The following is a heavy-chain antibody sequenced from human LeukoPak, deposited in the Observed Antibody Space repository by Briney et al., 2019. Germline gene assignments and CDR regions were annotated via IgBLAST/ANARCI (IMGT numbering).Heavy chain of an antibody. D-gene: IGHD6-13*01. J-gene: IGHJ6*02. CDR2: FDPEDGET. CDR3: ATGGSSSLDYGMDV. CDR1: GYTLTELS. V-gene: IGHV1-24*01. Sequence: ASVKVSCKVSGYTLTELSMHWVRQAPGKGLEWMGGFDPEDGETIYAQKFQGRVTMTEDTSTDTAYMELSSLRSEDTAVYYCATGGSSSLDYGMDVWGQGTTVTVSS.